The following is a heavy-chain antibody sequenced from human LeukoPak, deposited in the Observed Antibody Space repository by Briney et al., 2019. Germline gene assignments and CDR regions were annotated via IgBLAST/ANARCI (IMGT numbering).Heavy chain of an antibody. CDR3: ARLRLAAAGFDY. CDR1: GFTFSSYA. V-gene: IGHV3-30*04. Sequence: PGGSLRLSCAASGFTFSSYAMHWVRQAPGKGLEWVAVISYDGSNKYYADSVKGRFTISRDNSKNTLYLQMNSLRAEDTAVYYCARLRLAAAGFDYWGQGTLVTVSS. J-gene: IGHJ4*02. D-gene: IGHD6-13*01. CDR2: ISYDGSNK.